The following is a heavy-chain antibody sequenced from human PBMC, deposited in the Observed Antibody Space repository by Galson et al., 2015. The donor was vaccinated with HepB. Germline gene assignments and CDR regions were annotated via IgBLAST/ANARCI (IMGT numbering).Heavy chain of an antibody. CDR1: GYSFTNYW. Sequence: QSGAEVKKPGESLKISCNGSGYSFTNYWIGWVRQMPGKGLEYMGIVYPGDSDTRYSPSFQGQVTISADKSISTAYLQWSSLKASDTAIYYCARHGNRGGWYYDYWGQGTLVTVSS. V-gene: IGHV5-51*01. CDR2: VYPGDSDT. J-gene: IGHJ4*02. CDR3: ARHGNRGGWYYDY. D-gene: IGHD6-19*01.